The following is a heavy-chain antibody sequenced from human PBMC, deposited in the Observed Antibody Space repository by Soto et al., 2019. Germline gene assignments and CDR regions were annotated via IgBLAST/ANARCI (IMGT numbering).Heavy chain of an antibody. CDR2: INPNGGST. J-gene: IGHJ4*02. D-gene: IGHD2-21*01. CDR1: GYTFIHYY. CDR3: ARSLLQGDF. Sequence: QVQLVQSGAEVKKPEASVKISCKASGYTFIHYYIHWVRQAPGQGLEWMAIINPNGGSTNYAQKFQGRVTVTSDTSTTTVSMELNSLESDDTAVYFCARSLLQGDFWGQGTLVTVSS. V-gene: IGHV1-46*01.